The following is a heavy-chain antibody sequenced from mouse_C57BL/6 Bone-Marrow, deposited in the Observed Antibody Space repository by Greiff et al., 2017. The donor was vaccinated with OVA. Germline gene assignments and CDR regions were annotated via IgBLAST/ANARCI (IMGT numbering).Heavy chain of an antibody. J-gene: IGHJ4*01. Sequence: VKLVESGPELVKPGASVKISCKASGYAFSSSWMNWVKQRPGKGLEWIGRIYPGDGDTNYNGKFKGKATLTADKSSSTAYMQLSSLTSEDSAVYFCASWGYYAMDYWGQGTSVTVSS. CDR1: GYAFSSSW. CDR3: ASWGYYAMDY. CDR2: IYPGDGDT. V-gene: IGHV1-82*01.